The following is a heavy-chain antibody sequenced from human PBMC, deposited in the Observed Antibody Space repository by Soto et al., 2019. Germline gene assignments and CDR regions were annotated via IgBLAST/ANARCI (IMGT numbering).Heavy chain of an antibody. CDR3: ARVHCSAGTCLDGLDF. D-gene: IGHD2-15*01. J-gene: IGHJ6*02. CDR1: GDSVSSKGAC. V-gene: IGHV6-1*01. Sequence: PSRTLSLTCVISGDSVSSKGACWNWIRQPPSRGLQWLGRIYYRSKWFHDYAASVERRMAINPDTSRNQFSLQLNYVTPEDTAVYYCARVHCSAGTCLDGLDFWGQGTTVTVSS. CDR2: IYYRSKWFH.